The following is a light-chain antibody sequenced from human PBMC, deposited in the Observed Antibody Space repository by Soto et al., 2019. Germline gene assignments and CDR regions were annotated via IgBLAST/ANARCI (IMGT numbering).Light chain of an antibody. J-gene: IGKJ1*01. Sequence: DIQMTQSPSTLSGSVGDRVTITCRASQTISSWLAWYQQKPGKAPKLLIHKASTLKSGVPSRFSGSGSGTEFTLTISNLQPDDFATYYCQQYESYSPWTFGQGTKVDIK. CDR3: QQYESYSPWT. CDR1: QTISSW. CDR2: KAS. V-gene: IGKV1-5*03.